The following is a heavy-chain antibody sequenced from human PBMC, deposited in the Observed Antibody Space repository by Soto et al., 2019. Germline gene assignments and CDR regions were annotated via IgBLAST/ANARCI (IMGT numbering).Heavy chain of an antibody. CDR2: ISYDGSNK. Sequence: GGSLRLSCAASGFTFSSYGMHWVRQAPGKGLEWVAVISYDGSNKYYADYVKGRITISRDNSKNTLYLQMNSLRAEDTAVYYCARGGLTDYFDYWGQGTLVTVSS. D-gene: IGHD2-21*02. CDR1: GFTFSSYG. V-gene: IGHV3-30*03. J-gene: IGHJ4*02. CDR3: ARGGLTDYFDY.